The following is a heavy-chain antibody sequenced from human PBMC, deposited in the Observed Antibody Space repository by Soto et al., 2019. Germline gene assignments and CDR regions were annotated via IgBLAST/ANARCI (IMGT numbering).Heavy chain of an antibody. J-gene: IGHJ4*02. Sequence: QVQLVQSGAEVKKPGSSVKVSCKASGGTFSSYSINWVRQAPGQGLEWMGEIIPIFGTANYAQKFQGRVTITADESTSTASVELSSLRSADTAVYYCARDGGRHSGGIDYWGQGTLVTVSS. D-gene: IGHD1-26*01. V-gene: IGHV1-69*01. CDR3: ARDGGRHSGGIDY. CDR2: IIPIFGTA. CDR1: GGTFSSYS.